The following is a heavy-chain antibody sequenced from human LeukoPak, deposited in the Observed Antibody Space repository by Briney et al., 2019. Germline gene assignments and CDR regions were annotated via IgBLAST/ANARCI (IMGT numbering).Heavy chain of an antibody. CDR2: ISSSGSSI. CDR3: VRDGYDFWSDYPTTLDY. V-gene: IGHV3-48*03. D-gene: IGHD3-3*01. CDR1: GFTFRSHE. Sequence: GGSLRLSCAASGFTFRSHEMNWVRQAPGKGLEWVSYISSSGSSIYYADSVKGRFTISRDNAKNSLYLQMNSLRAEDTAVYYCVRDGYDFWSDYPTTLDYWGQGTLVTVSS. J-gene: IGHJ4*02.